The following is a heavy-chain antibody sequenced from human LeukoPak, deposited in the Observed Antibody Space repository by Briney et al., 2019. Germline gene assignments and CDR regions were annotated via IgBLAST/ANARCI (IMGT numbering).Heavy chain of an antibody. CDR3: ARDWAHDYGDYYYYYGMDV. V-gene: IGHV4-39*07. J-gene: IGHJ6*02. CDR1: GGSISSYY. CDR2: IYYSGGT. D-gene: IGHD4-17*01. Sequence: SETLSLTCTVSGGSISSYYWSWIRQPPGKGLEWIGSIYYSGGTYYNPSLKSRVTISVDTSKNQFSLKLSSVTAADTAVYYCARDWAHDYGDYYYYYGMDVWGQGTTVTVSS.